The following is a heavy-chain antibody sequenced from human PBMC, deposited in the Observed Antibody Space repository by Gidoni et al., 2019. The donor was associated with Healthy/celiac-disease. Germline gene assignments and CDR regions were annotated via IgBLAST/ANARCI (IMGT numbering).Heavy chain of an antibody. D-gene: IGHD6-19*01. CDR3: ARDMAVALFDY. V-gene: IGHV4-38-2*02. Sequence: QVQLQESGPGLVKPSETLSLTCAVSGYSISSGYYWGWIRQPPGKGLEWIGSIYHSGSTYYNPSLKSRVTISVDTSKNQFSLKLSSVTAADTAVYYCARDMAVALFDYWGQGTLVTVSS. CDR1: GYSISSGYY. CDR2: IYHSGST. J-gene: IGHJ4*02.